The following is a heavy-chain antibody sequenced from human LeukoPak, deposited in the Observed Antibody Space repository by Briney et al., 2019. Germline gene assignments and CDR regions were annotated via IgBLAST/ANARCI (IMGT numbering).Heavy chain of an antibody. D-gene: IGHD3-22*01. Sequence: PSETLSLTCAVYGGSFSGYYWSWIRQPPGKGLEWTGEINHSGSTNYNPSLKSRVTISVDTSKNQFSLKLSSVTAADTAVYYCARGYYYDSSGYYLAYWGQGTLVSVSS. CDR2: INHSGST. CDR3: ARGYYYDSSGYYLAY. J-gene: IGHJ4*02. CDR1: GGSFSGYY. V-gene: IGHV4-34*01.